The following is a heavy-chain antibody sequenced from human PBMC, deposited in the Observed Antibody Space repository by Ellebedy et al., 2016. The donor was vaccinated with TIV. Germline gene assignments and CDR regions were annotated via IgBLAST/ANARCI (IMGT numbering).Heavy chain of an antibody. CDR3: ARDLWGIDSALFDN. J-gene: IGHJ4*02. D-gene: IGHD1-26*01. V-gene: IGHV1-2*02. CDR2: INPQSGGT. CDR1: GYNFNWYY. Sequence: AASVKVSCKTSGYNFNWYYIHWVRQAPAQGLEWTGWINPQSGGTNYAQKFQGRVTMTRDTSVSTAYLEVTWLRHDDTAVYYCARDLWGIDSALFDNWGQGTLVTVSS.